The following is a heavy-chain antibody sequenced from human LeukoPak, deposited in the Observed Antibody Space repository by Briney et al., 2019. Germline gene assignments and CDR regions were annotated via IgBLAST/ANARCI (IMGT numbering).Heavy chain of an antibody. CDR1: AGSINSNSHH. CDR3: ARRGDILTDYAFDY. Sequence: PSETLSLTCSVAAGSINSNSHHWDWIRQAPGKGLEWIGNIYCSGTTSYNPSLKSRVTISVDTSKNQFSLRLSSVTAADTAVYYCARRGDILTDYAFDYWGQGTLVTVSS. CDR2: IYCSGTT. V-gene: IGHV4-39*01. D-gene: IGHD3-9*01. J-gene: IGHJ4*02.